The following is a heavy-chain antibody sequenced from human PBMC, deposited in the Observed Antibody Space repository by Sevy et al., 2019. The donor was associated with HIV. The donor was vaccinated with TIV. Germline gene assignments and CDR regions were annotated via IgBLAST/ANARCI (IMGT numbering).Heavy chain of an antibody. D-gene: IGHD6-13*01. J-gene: IGHJ4*01. Sequence: GESLKISCAASGFAFSSHAMHWVRQAPGKGLEWVAVISYEGTETFYAAFVEGRFTISRDNSKNMLSLQINSLRPEDTAVYYCARDGGYSIKWYPLYWGHGTLVTVSS. CDR3: ARDGGYSIKWYPLY. CDR1: GFAFSSHA. CDR2: ISYEGTET. V-gene: IGHV3-30-3*01.